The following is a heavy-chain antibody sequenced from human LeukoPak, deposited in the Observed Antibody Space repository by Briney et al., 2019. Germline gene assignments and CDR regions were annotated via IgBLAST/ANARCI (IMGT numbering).Heavy chain of an antibody. D-gene: IGHD6-13*01. J-gene: IGHJ4*02. CDR2: IKQDGSEK. CDR1: GFTFSSYW. Sequence: GGSLRLSCAASGFTFSSYWMSWVRQAPGKGLEWVANIKQDGSEKYYVDSVKGRFTISRDNAKNSLYLQMNSLRAEDTAVYYCAKGGPAAGRVFDYWGQGTLVTVSS. CDR3: AKGGPAAGRVFDY. V-gene: IGHV3-7*01.